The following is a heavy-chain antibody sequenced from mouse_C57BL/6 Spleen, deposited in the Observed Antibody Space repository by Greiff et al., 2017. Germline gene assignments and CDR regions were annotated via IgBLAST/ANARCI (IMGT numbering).Heavy chain of an antibody. J-gene: IGHJ4*01. CDR2: IYPYDSET. Sequence: QVQLQQPGAELVRPGSSVTLTCKASGYTFTSYWMHWVQQSPIQGLEWIGNIYPYDSETHYNQKNKNKATLTVNTTSNTAYMKLSSLTYDDSAVYCCARRDVYDAMDYWGQGTSVTVSA. CDR1: GYTFTSYW. V-gene: IGHV1-52*01. CDR3: ARRDVYDAMDY.